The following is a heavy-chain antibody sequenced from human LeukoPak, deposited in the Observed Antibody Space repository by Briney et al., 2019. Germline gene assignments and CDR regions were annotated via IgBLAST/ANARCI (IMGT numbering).Heavy chain of an antibody. Sequence: GGSLRLSCAASGFTLSSTWMSWVRQAPGKGLEWVANIKQDGSDEYYLDSVKGRFIISRDNGQNSLYLQMSSLRTEDTAVYYCARQPVGFWSGYYQYYFDRWGQGALVTVSS. V-gene: IGHV3-7*01. J-gene: IGHJ4*02. CDR2: IKQDGSDE. CDR1: GFTLSSTW. CDR3: ARQPVGFWSGYYQYYFDR. D-gene: IGHD3-3*01.